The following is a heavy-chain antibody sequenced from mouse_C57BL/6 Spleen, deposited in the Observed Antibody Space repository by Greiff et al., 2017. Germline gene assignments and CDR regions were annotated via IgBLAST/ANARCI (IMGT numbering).Heavy chain of an antibody. CDR1: GYTFTSYG. CDR2: IYPRSGNT. Sequence: QVQLKESGAELARPGASVKLSCKASGYTFTSYGISWVKQRTGQGLEWIGEIYPRSGNTYYNEKFKGKATLTADKSSSTAYMELRSLTSEDSAVYFCATLDSSGYYAMDYWGQGTSVTVSS. J-gene: IGHJ4*01. CDR3: ATLDSSGYYAMDY. V-gene: IGHV1-81*01. D-gene: IGHD3-2*02.